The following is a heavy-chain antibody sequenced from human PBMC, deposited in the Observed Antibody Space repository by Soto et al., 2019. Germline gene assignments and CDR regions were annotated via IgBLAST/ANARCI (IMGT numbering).Heavy chain of an antibody. CDR1: GFTFSSYW. V-gene: IGHV3-7*01. D-gene: IGHD2-15*01. Sequence: PGGSLRLSCAASGFTFSSYWMSWVRQAPGKGLEWVANIKQDGSEKYYVDSVKGRFTISRDNAKNSLYLQMNSLRAEDTAVYYCARVPHAPGYCSGGSCYLDYWGQGTLVTVSS. CDR2: IKQDGSEK. J-gene: IGHJ4*02. CDR3: ARVPHAPGYCSGGSCYLDY.